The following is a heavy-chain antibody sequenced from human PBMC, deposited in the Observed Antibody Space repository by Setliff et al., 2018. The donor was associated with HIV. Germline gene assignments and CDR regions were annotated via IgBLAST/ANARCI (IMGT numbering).Heavy chain of an antibody. CDR1: GGSISSYY. Sequence: SETLSLTCTVSGGSISSYYWSWIRQPPGKGLEWIGYIYTSGSTNYNPSLKSRVTISVDTSKSQFPLKVRYVTAADTAIYYCAREIWGQVAHVPYGMDVWGQGTTVTVSS. CDR3: AREIWGQVAHVPYGMDV. V-gene: IGHV4-4*09. CDR2: IYTSGST. J-gene: IGHJ6*02. D-gene: IGHD5-12*01.